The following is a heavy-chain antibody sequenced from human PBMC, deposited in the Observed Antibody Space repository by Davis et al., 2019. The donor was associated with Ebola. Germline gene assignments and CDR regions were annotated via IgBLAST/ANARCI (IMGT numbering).Heavy chain of an antibody. J-gene: IGHJ6*02. CDR3: ARDGEQLVLHYYYYGMDV. Sequence: SVKVSCKASGGTFSSYAISWVRQAPGQGLEWMGRIIPILGIANYAQKFQGRVTITADKSTSTAYMELSSLRSEDTAVYYCARDGEQLVLHYYYYGMDVWGQGTTVTVSS. CDR1: GGTFSSYA. V-gene: IGHV1-69*04. D-gene: IGHD6-6*01. CDR2: IIPILGIA.